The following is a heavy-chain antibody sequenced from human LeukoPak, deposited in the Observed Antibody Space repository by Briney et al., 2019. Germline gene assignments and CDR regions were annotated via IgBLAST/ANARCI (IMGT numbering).Heavy chain of an antibody. CDR3: ARFTMVRGAAGY. D-gene: IGHD3-10*01. J-gene: IGHJ4*02. V-gene: IGHV3-74*01. CDR2: INSDGSST. Sequence: GGSLRLSCAASGFTFSSYWMHWVRQAPGKGLVWVSRINSDGSSTSYADSVKGRFTISRDTAKNTLYLQMNSLRAEDTAVYYCARFTMVRGAAGYWGQGTLVTVSS. CDR1: GFTFSSYW.